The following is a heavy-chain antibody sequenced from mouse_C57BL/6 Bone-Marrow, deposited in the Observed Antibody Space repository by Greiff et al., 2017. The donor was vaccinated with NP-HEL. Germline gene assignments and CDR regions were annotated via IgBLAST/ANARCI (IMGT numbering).Heavy chain of an antibody. Sequence: VQLQQSGAELVRPGASVKLSCTASGFNIKDYYMHWVKQRPEQGLEWIGRIDPEDGDTEYAPKFQGKATMTADTSSSTAYMQLSSLTSEDSAVYYCARSRYYGSKAWFAYWGQGTLVTVSA. CDR3: ARSRYYGSKAWFAY. CDR1: GFNIKDYY. V-gene: IGHV14-1*01. J-gene: IGHJ3*01. D-gene: IGHD1-1*01. CDR2: IDPEDGDT.